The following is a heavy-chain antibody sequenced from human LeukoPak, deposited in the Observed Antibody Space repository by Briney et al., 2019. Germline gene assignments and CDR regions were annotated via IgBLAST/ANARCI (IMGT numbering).Heavy chain of an antibody. V-gene: IGHV3-74*01. CDR2: INSDGSNT. CDR3: ARELQIYTRVVEDWFDP. J-gene: IGHJ5*02. CDR1: GFTFSRYC. Sequence: GGSLRLSCAAAGFTFSRYCMYWGRQAPGEGLVWVLRINSDGSNTYYADSVKGRFTISRDNAKNTLYLQMSSLGAEDTAVYYCARELQIYTRVVEDWFDPWGQGTLVTVSS. D-gene: IGHD2-2*02.